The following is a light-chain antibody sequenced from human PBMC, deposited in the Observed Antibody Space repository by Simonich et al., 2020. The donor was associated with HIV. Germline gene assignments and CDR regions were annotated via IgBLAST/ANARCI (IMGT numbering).Light chain of an antibody. CDR3: QSADSSGTYRV. V-gene: IGLV3-19*01. CDR1: SLRSYY. J-gene: IGLJ3*02. CDR2: GKN. Sequence: SSELTQDPAVSVALGQTVRITCQGDSLRSYYASWYQHKPGQAPVLVIYGKNNRPSGIPERCSGSSSGTSVTLTISGVQAEDEADYYCQSADSSGTYRVFGGGTKLTVL.